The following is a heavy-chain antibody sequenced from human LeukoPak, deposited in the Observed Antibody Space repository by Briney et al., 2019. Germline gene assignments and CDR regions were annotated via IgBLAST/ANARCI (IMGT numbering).Heavy chain of an antibody. D-gene: IGHD6-6*01. CDR2: IYYSGST. Sequence: SETLSLTCTVSGASISTYYWSWIRQPPGKGLEWIGYIYYSGSTNYNPSLKSRVTISVDTSKNQFSLKLTSVTAADTAMYYCACREEYIGGIFDYWGQGTLVTVSS. CDR1: GASISTYY. CDR3: ACREEYIGGIFDY. V-gene: IGHV4-59*01. J-gene: IGHJ4*02.